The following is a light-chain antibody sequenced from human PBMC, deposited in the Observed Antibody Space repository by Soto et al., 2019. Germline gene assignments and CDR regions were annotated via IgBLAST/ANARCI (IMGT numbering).Light chain of an antibody. V-gene: IGKV3-15*01. J-gene: IGKJ1*01. CDR1: QSVSSN. CDR2: GTS. CDR3: QQSYSTLGT. Sequence: EIVMTQSPATLSVSPGERATLSCRASQSVSSNLAWYQQKPGQSPRLLIYGTSTRATDIPARFSGSGSGTDFTLTISSLQPEDFATYYCQQSYSTLGTFGQGTKVDIK.